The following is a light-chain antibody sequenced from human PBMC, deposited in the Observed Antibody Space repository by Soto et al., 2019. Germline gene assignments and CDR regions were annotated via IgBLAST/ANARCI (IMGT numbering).Light chain of an antibody. V-gene: IGKV3-11*01. Sequence: EIVLTQSPVTLSLSPGERATLSCRASQHINSYISWYQQKPGQAPRLLIYDASDRATDIPARFSGSGFGTDFTLTISSLEPEDFAVYYCQHRGGWPPTFGQGSKV. J-gene: IGKJ1*01. CDR1: QHINSY. CDR2: DAS. CDR3: QHRGGWPPT.